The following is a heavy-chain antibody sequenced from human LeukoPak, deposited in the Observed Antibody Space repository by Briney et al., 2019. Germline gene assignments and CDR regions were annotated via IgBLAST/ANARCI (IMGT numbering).Heavy chain of an antibody. Sequence: GGSLRLSCVLSGFTFRSYSMKWVRQAPGKGVDWVSYISSRRGAIYYADSVRGRFTISRDNAKNSLYMQMNSLRDEDTAVYYCARASPWELDCWGQGTLVTVSS. CDR2: ISSRRGAI. CDR1: GFTFRSYS. V-gene: IGHV3-48*02. J-gene: IGHJ4*02. D-gene: IGHD3-10*01. CDR3: ARASPWELDC.